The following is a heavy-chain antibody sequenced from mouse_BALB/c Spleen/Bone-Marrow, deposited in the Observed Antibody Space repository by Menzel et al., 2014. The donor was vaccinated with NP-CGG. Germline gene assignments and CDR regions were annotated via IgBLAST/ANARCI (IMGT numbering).Heavy chain of an antibody. CDR1: GFNIKDTY. CDR2: IDPANGNT. V-gene: IGHV14-3*02. D-gene: IGHD1-1*01. CDR3: APYYYGSSSFAY. Sequence: DVQLVESGAELVKPGASVKLSCTASGFNIKDTYMHWVKQRPEQGLEWIGRIDPANGNTKYDPKSQGKATITADTSSNTAYLQLSSLTSEDTAVYYCAPYYYGSSSFAYWGQGTLVTVSA. J-gene: IGHJ3*01.